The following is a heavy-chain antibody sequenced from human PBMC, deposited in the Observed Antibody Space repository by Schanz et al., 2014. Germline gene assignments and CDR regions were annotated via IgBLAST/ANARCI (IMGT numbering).Heavy chain of an antibody. CDR3: VKDLQRELLRDDHYYGMDV. D-gene: IGHD1-26*01. V-gene: IGHV3-23*04. CDR2: ISGSGVIT. J-gene: IGHJ6*02. CDR1: GFTFSTYA. Sequence: EVQLVESGGNLVQPGGSLRLSCATSGFTFSTYAMSWVRQAPGKGLEWVSGISGSGVITYYEDSVKGRFTTSRDNSKNTMYLQMNSLRAEDTAVYYCVKDLQRELLRDDHYYGMDVWGQGTTVTVSS.